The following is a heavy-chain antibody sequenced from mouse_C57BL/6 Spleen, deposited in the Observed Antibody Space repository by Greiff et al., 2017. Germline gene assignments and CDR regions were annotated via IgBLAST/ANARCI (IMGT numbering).Heavy chain of an antibody. V-gene: IGHV2-2*01. CDR1: GFSLTSYG. CDR3: ASITPFAY. CDR2: IWSGGST. Sequence: VQLKESGPGLVQPSQSLSITCTVSGFSLTSYGVHWVRQSPGKGLEWLGVIWSGGSTDYNAAFISRLSISKDNSKSQVFFKMNSLQADDTAIYYCASITPFAYWGQGTLVTVSA. J-gene: IGHJ3*01. D-gene: IGHD1-1*01.